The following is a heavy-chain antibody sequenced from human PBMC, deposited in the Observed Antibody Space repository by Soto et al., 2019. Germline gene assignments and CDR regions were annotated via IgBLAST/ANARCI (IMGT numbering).Heavy chain of an antibody. CDR3: ARGGGGYVWFNEF. CDR2: IIPVFDTV. Sequence: QEQLVQSGAEVKKSGSSVKVSCKDTGGLFSSYAVSWVRQAPGQGLEWMGGIIPVFDTVYYAQKFQGRVTITADESTNTAYMELISLRSEDTAMYYCARGGGGYVWFNEFWGQGTLVTVSS. D-gene: IGHD3-22*01. CDR1: GGLFSSYA. J-gene: IGHJ4*02. V-gene: IGHV1-69*01.